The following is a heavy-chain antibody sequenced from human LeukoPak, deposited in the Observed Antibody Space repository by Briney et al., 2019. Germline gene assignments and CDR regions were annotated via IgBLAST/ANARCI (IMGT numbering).Heavy chain of an antibody. CDR1: GYSISSGYY. V-gene: IGHV4-38-2*02. CDR3: ARDGPAIVGASQEDAFDI. Sequence: SETLSLTCAVSGYSISSGYYWGWIRQPPGKGLEWIGSMYNSGVTYYNPSLKSRVTILIDTSKNQFSLKLNSVTAADTAVYYCARDGPAIVGASQEDAFDIWGQGTMVTVSS. D-gene: IGHD1-26*01. CDR2: MYNSGVT. J-gene: IGHJ3*02.